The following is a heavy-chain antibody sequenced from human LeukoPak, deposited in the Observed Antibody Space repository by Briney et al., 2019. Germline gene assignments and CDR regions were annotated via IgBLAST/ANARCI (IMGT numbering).Heavy chain of an antibody. D-gene: IGHD1-26*01. CDR2: ISSSSSTI. CDR1: GFTFSSYS. CDR3: AKDRYSGSPRGFEY. V-gene: IGHV3-48*04. Sequence: GGSLRLSCAASGFTFSSYSMNWVRQAPGKGLEWVSYISSSSSTIYYADSVKGRFTISRDNAKNSLYLQMNSLRPEDTAVYYCAKDRYSGSPRGFEYWGQGTLVTGSS. J-gene: IGHJ4*02.